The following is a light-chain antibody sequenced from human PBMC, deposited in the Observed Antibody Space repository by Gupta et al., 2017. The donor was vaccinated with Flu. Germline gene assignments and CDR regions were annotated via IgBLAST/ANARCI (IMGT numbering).Light chain of an antibody. CDR3: HQYNSYSYS. CDR2: KAS. Sequence: DIQMPHSPSTLSASVGDRVTITCRASQSISSWLASYQQKPWKAPKLLIYKASSLESGVPSSFSGSGSVTEFTLTIISLQPDDFATYYCHQYNSYSYSFGQGTKLEIK. J-gene: IGKJ2*03. CDR1: QSISSW. V-gene: IGKV1-5*03.